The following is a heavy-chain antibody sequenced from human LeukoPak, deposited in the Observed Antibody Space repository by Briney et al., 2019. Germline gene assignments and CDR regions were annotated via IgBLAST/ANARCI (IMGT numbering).Heavy chain of an antibody. V-gene: IGHV3-23*01. CDR3: AKGVDCSTTTCYTPSYYYMDV. Sequence: PGGSLRLSCAASAFTFSNYAMSWVRQAPGKGLEWVSGISDSGDSTYYADSVKGRFTISRDNSKNTLYLQMSSLRAEDTAVYYCAKGVDCSTTTCYTPSYYYMDVWGKGTTVTVSS. CDR2: ISDSGDST. CDR1: AFTFSNYA. D-gene: IGHD2-2*01. J-gene: IGHJ6*03.